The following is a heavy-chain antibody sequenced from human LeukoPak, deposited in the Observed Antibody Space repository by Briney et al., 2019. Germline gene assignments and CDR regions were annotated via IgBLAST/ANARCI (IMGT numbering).Heavy chain of an antibody. CDR2: INPSGGST. V-gene: IGHV1-46*01. J-gene: IGHJ4*02. Sequence: EASVKVSCKASGYTVSSYYMHWVRQAPGQGLEWMGIINPSGGSTSYAQKFQGRVTMTRDTSTSTVYMELSSLRSEDTALYSCARGGPHTVDFWGQGTLVTVSS. D-gene: IGHD4-17*01. CDR3: ARGGPHTVDF. CDR1: GYTVSSYY.